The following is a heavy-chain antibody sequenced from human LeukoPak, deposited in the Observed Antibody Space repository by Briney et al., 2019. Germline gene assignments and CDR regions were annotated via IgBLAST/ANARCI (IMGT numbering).Heavy chain of an antibody. Sequence: SETLSLTCTVSGGSISSYYWSWIRQPPGKGLEWIGYIYYSGSTNYNPSLKSRVTISVDTSKNQFSLKLSSVPAADTAVYYCARESGGSGSYVDYWGQGTLVTVSS. D-gene: IGHD3-10*01. CDR2: IYYSGST. V-gene: IGHV4-59*01. CDR1: GGSISSYY. CDR3: ARESGGSGSYVDY. J-gene: IGHJ4*02.